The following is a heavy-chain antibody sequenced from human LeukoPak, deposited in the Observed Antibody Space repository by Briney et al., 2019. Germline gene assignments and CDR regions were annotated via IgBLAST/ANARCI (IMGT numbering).Heavy chain of an antibody. CDR2: RYYSGST. CDR3: ARRYCSGGTCYGTYYFDS. CDR1: GDSISSSGYY. J-gene: IGHJ4*02. V-gene: IGHV4-39*07. Sequence: SETLSLTCSVSGDSISSSGYYWGWIRQPPGKGLEWIASRYYSGSTYYNPYLKSRVTISLDTSNSHFSLKLTSVTAADTAVYYCARRYCSGGTCYGTYYFDSWGQGILVTVSS. D-gene: IGHD2-15*01.